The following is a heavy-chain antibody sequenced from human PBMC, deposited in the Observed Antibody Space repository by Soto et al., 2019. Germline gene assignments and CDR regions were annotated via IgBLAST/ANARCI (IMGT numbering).Heavy chain of an antibody. Sequence: EVQLLESGGGLVQPGGSLRLSCAASGFTFSSYAMSWVRQAPGKGLEWVSAISGSGGSTYYADSVKGRFTISRDNSKNTLYLQMNSLRAEDTAVYYCAISGYCSSTSCYQAFGIWGQGTMVTVSS. J-gene: IGHJ3*02. CDR2: ISGSGGST. D-gene: IGHD2-2*01. V-gene: IGHV3-23*01. CDR1: GFTFSSYA. CDR3: AISGYCSSTSCYQAFGI.